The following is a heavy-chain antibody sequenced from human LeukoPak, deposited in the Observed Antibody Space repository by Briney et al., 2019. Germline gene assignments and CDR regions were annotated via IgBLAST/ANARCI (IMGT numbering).Heavy chain of an antibody. CDR1: GGSISSSSYY. Sequence: PSETLSLTCTVSGGSISSSSYYWGWIRQPPGKGLEWLGNIYYGENTYYNPSLKSRVTISIDTSNNQFYLKLSSLTAADTAVYYCARRDDSSGYHKIFDYWGQGTLVTVSS. CDR2: IYYGENT. V-gene: IGHV4-39*01. CDR3: ARRDDSSGYHKIFDY. D-gene: IGHD3-22*01. J-gene: IGHJ4*02.